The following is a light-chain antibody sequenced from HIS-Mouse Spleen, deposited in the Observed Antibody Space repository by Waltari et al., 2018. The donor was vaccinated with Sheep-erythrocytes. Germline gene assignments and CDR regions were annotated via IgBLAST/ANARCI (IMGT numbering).Light chain of an antibody. CDR1: ALPKQY. Sequence: SYELTQPPSVSVSPGQTARITCSGDALPKQYAYWYQQKPGQAPVGVIYKDSERPSGIAERFSGYSSGTTVTLTISGVQAEDEADYYCQSADSSGTYVFGTGTKVTVL. J-gene: IGLJ1*01. CDR2: KDS. V-gene: IGLV3-25*03. CDR3: QSADSSGTYV.